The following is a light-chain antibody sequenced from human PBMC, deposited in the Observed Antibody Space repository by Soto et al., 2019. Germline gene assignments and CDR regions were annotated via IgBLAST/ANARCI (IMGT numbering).Light chain of an antibody. CDR1: QSVSSN. J-gene: IGKJ1*01. Sequence: EMVMTQSPVTLSVSPGERATIYNRASQSVSSNIARYKQKPGQAPRLLIYGTSTRDTGIKTRISTSETGTVFIFIISSLQSEDFAVYYCQQYNNWLWTFGQGTKVDIK. CDR2: GTS. V-gene: IGKV3-15*01. CDR3: QQYNNWLWT.